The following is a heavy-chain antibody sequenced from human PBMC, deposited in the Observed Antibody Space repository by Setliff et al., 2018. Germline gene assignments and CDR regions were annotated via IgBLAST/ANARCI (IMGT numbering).Heavy chain of an antibody. CDR2: ITVSGHST. V-gene: IGHV3-23*01. CDR3: SRDPNGDYVGAFDP. D-gene: IGHD4-17*01. J-gene: IGHJ5*02. CDR1: AFTFNKYA. Sequence: PGESLRLSCAASAFTFNKYAVTWLRQAPGKGLEWVSSITVSGHSTYADSVKGRFSISRDNSRNILYLQMNSLRAEDTASYFCSRDPNGDYVGAFDPWGQGILVTVSS.